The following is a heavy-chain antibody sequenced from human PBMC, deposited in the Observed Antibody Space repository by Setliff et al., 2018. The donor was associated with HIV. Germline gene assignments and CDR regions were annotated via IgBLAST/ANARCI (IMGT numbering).Heavy chain of an antibody. V-gene: IGHV1-2*02. CDR3: ARDANYGSSGYDREYFDH. Sequence: ASVKVSCKTSGYTFIGHYIHWVRQAPGQGLEWMAWINPKTGDTYFVQKFQGRVTMTRDTSISTVHMELNRLRSDDTAVYYCARDANYGSSGYDREYFDHWGQGTLVTVSS. CDR1: GYTFIGHY. CDR2: INPKTGDT. J-gene: IGHJ4*02. D-gene: IGHD3-22*01.